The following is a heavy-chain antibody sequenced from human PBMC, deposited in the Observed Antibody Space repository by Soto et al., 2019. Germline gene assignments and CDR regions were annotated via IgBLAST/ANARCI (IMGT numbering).Heavy chain of an antibody. J-gene: IGHJ4*02. CDR2: IKSKTDGGTT. CDR3: TTPGPDSSGYYYYFDY. V-gene: IGHV3-15*01. Sequence: GGSLRLSCAASGFTFSNALMSWVRQAPGKGLEWVGRIKSKTDGGTTDYAAPVKGRFTISRDDSKNTLYLQMNSLKTEDTAVYYCTTPGPDSSGYYYYFDYWGQGTLVTVSS. CDR1: GFTFSNAL. D-gene: IGHD3-22*01.